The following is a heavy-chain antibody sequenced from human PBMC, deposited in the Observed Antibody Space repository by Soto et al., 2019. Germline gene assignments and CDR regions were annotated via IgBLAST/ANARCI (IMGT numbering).Heavy chain of an antibody. V-gene: IGHV4-59*08. CDR2: VHHSWAS. CDR1: GGSISSYY. Sequence: QVQLQESGPGLVKPSETMSLSCTVSGGSISSYYWSWFRQSPGKRMEWIGYVHHSWASSYNTSLQSRVAISLDTSKSQFSLKVTSVTATDTAVYYCARQGFGPLHGLVDVWGPGTTVTVSS. D-gene: IGHD3-10*01. J-gene: IGHJ6*02. CDR3: ARQGFGPLHGLVDV.